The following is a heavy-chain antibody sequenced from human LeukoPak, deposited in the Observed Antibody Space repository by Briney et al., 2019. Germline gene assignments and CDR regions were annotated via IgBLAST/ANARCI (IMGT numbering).Heavy chain of an antibody. V-gene: IGHV3-33*08. CDR3: AMSYGGNSHFDY. D-gene: IGHD4-23*01. Sequence: PGGSLRLSCAASGFTFSSYAMSWVRQAPGKGLEWVAVIWYDGSNKYYADSVKGRFTISRDNSKNTLYLQMNSLRAEDTAVYYCAMSYGGNSHFDYWGQGTLVTVSS. CDR1: GFTFSSYA. CDR2: IWYDGSNK. J-gene: IGHJ4*02.